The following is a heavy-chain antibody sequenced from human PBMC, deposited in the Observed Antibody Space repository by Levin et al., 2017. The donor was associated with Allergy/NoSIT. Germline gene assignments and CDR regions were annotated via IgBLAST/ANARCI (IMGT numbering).Heavy chain of an antibody. J-gene: IGHJ4*02. CDR1: GFTFSRNG. CDR2: VSYDGSSK. CDR3: TKESPRVRDFDF. D-gene: IGHD3-10*01. Sequence: QAGGSLRLSCAASGFTFSRNGMHWVRQAPGKGLEWVAYVSYDGSSKYYADSVKGRFTISRDNSKSRLYLQMNSLKTADTGLYFCTKESPRVRDFDFWGQGTLVSVSS. V-gene: IGHV3-30*18.